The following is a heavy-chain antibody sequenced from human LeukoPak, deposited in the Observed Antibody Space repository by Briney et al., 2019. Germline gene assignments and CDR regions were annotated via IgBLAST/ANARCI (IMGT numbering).Heavy chain of an antibody. J-gene: IGHJ5*02. D-gene: IGHD1-26*01. Sequence: EASVKVSCKASGYTFTSYYMHWVRQAPGQGLERMGIINPSGGSTSYAQKFQGRVTMTRDTSTSTVYMELSSLRSEDTAVYYCARAGGGSYYGDWFDPWGQGTLVTVSS. CDR3: ARAGGGSYYGDWFDP. V-gene: IGHV1-46*01. CDR1: GYTFTSYY. CDR2: INPSGGST.